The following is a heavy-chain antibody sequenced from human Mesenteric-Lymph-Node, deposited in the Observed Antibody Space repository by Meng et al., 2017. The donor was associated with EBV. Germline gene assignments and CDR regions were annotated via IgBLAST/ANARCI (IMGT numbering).Heavy chain of an antibody. CDR2: INHSGVA. D-gene: IGHD4-11*01. J-gene: IGHJ5*02. CDR3: ASRGDGIYSNYDWFDR. V-gene: IGHV4-34*01. CDR1: GGSFSGYY. Sequence: QVPLQQWGAGLLKPSETLFLTCGVYGGSFSGYYWSWIRQPPGKGLEWIGEINHSGVASYNPSLRSRVTISLDTSKNQFSLKLNSVTAADTAVYYCASRGDGIYSNYDWFDRWGQGTLVTVSS.